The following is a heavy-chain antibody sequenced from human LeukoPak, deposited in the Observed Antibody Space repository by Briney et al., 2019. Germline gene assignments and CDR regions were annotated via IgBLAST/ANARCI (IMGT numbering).Heavy chain of an antibody. CDR1: GFTFSSYS. Sequence: GGSLRLSCAASGFTFSSYSMNWVRQAPGKGLEWVSSISSSSSYIYYADSVKGRFTISRDNAKNSLYLQMNSLRAEDTAVYYCARALYCSSTSCPLYYGMDVWGRGTTVTVSS. V-gene: IGHV3-21*01. D-gene: IGHD2-2*01. J-gene: IGHJ6*04. CDR3: ARALYCSSTSCPLYYGMDV. CDR2: ISSSSSYI.